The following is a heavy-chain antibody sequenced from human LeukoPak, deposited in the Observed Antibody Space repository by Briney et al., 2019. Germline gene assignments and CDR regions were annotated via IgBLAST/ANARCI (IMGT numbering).Heavy chain of an antibody. V-gene: IGHV4-59*01. D-gene: IGHD5-24*01. Sequence: SETLSLTCTVSGESISGFYWTWIRQPPGKGLEWIGYIYYSGSTNYNPSLTSRVTISVDTSKNQFSLKLSSVTAADTAVYYCARAVGTDGYNLWVYWGQGTLVTVSS. CDR1: GESISGFY. CDR2: IYYSGST. J-gene: IGHJ4*02. CDR3: ARAVGTDGYNLWVY.